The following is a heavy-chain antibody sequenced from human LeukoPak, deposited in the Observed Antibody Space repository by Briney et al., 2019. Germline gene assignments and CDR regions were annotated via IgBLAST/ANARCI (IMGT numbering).Heavy chain of an antibody. J-gene: IGHJ4*02. D-gene: IGHD2-2*01. Sequence: GASVKVSCKASGGTFSSYAISWVRQAPGQGLEWMGGIIPIFGTANYAQKFQGRVTITADESTSTAYMELSSLRSEDTAVYYCARVSAITNAKPFDYWGQGTLVTVSS. CDR3: ARVSAITNAKPFDY. CDR1: GGTFSSYA. V-gene: IGHV1-69*13. CDR2: IIPIFGTA.